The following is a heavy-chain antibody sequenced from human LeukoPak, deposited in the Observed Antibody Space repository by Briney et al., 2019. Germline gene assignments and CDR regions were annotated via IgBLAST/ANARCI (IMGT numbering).Heavy chain of an antibody. CDR3: ASNEWSGYYFDY. Sequence: SETLSLTCTVSGGXISTSSYYWGWIRQPPGKGLEWIGSMYYSGSTYYNPSLKSRVTISVDTSKNQVSLKLSSVTAADTALYYCASNEWSGYYFDYWGQGTLVTVSS. J-gene: IGHJ4*02. D-gene: IGHD3-3*01. V-gene: IGHV4-39*01. CDR2: MYYSGST. CDR1: GGXISTSSYY.